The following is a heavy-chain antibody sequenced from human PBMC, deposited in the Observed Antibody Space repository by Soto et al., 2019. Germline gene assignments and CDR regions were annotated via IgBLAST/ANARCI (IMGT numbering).Heavy chain of an antibody. CDR1: GDSISSSSW. J-gene: IGHJ6*02. CDR2: SHHSART. V-gene: IGHV4-4*02. CDR3: ARQPPNHSAMDV. Sequence: QVQLQESGPGLVKPSGTLSLTCAVSGDSISSSSWWSWVRQPPGKGLEWIGESHHSARTNYNSSLKSRVIMSVHKSKNPLSLNLSFVTAADAAVYYCARQPPNHSAMDVWGQGTTVTVSS.